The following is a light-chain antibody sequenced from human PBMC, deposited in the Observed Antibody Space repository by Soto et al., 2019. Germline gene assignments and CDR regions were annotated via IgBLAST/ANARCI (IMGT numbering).Light chain of an antibody. CDR2: GAT. J-gene: IGKJ5*01. Sequence: EIVMTQSPATLSVSPGDGATLSCRASQSISTNLAWYQQKPGQSPRLLIYGATTRAAGIPARFRGSRSGTEFTLTITSLLSEDFAVYYCQKYDKWPPITFGQGTRLAXK. CDR1: QSISTN. V-gene: IGKV3-15*01. CDR3: QKYDKWPPIT.